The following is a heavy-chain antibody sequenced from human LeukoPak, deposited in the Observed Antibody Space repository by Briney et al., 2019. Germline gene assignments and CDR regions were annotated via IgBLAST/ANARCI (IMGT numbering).Heavy chain of an antibody. V-gene: IGHV3-7*02. CDR2: IKQDGSEK. CDR3: AGNELYAFDP. D-gene: IGHD3-10*01. J-gene: IGHJ5*02. CDR1: GFTFSSYW. Sequence: RGSPELSCAASGFTFSSYWMSWVRQAPGKGLEWVANIKQDGSEKYYVDFVKGRFTISRANAQNSLYLQMNSLRAEDTAVYYCAGNELYAFDPWGQGNPVSLSS.